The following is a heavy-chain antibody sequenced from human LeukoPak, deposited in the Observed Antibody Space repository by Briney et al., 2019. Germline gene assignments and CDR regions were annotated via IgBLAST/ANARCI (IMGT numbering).Heavy chain of an antibody. CDR2: IYSGGST. J-gene: IGHJ4*02. D-gene: IGHD6-19*01. CDR3: AKFAVGRGWTRPFDY. CDR1: GFTFSSYA. V-gene: IGHV3-23*03. Sequence: GGSLRLSCAASGFTFSSYAMSWVRQAPGKGLEWVSVIYSGGSTYYSDSVKGRFTISRDNSQNTLYLQVNSLRAEDTAVSYCAKFAVGRGWTRPFDYWGQGTLVTVSA.